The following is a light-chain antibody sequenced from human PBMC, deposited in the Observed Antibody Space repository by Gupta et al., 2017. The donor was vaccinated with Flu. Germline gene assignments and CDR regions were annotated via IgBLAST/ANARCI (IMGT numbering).Light chain of an antibody. CDR3: QQYHTYPTT. V-gene: IGKV1-5*03. J-gene: IGKJ2*01. CDR2: KAS. CDR1: PSINTC. Sequence: DIKLTQTPSILSASVGDRVTITCRASPSINTCLSWYQQKSGKAPTVLIYKASTLKSGVPSRFCGSGSGTEFTLTIIGLQPDDFATYYCQQYHTYPTTFGQGTKVEI.